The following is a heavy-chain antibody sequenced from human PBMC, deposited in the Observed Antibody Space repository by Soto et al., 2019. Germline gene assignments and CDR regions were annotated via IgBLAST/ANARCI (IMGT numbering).Heavy chain of an antibody. CDR1: GFTVSSNY. D-gene: IGHD6-13*01. Sequence: GGSLRLSCAASGFTVSSNYMSWVRQAPGKGLEWVSAISGSGGSTYYADSVKGRFTISRDNSKNTLYLQMNSLRAEDTAVYYCAKEGAAAQYYYYYGMDVWGQGTTVTVSS. V-gene: IGHV3-23*01. J-gene: IGHJ6*02. CDR2: ISGSGGST. CDR3: AKEGAAAQYYYYYGMDV.